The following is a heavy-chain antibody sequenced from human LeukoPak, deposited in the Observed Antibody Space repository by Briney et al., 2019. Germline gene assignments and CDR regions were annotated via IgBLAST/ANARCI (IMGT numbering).Heavy chain of an antibody. CDR2: IGSSDGRT. CDR3: AKDLPGLAWFGK. Sequence: TGGSLRLSCAASGFTFSNHAMTWVREAPGQGLDWVSSIGSSDGRTYYAESVRGRFTISRDNSKNTLSLQMNSLRVEDTAVYYCAKDLPGLAWFGKWGQGSLVTVSS. V-gene: IGHV3-23*01. J-gene: IGHJ4*02. D-gene: IGHD3-10*01. CDR1: GFTFSNHA.